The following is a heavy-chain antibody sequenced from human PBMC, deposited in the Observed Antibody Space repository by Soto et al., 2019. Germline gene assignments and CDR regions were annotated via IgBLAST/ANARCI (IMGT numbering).Heavy chain of an antibody. Sequence: SGPTLVNPTQTLTLTCTFSGFSLSTSGMCVSWIRQPPGKALEWLARIDWDDDKYYSTSLKTRLTISKDTSKNQVVLTMTNMDPVDTATYYCARSIGVVPAAIGENWFDPWGQGTLVTVSS. CDR2: IDWDDDK. D-gene: IGHD2-2*01. CDR3: ARSIGVVPAAIGENWFDP. CDR1: GFSLSTSGMC. V-gene: IGHV2-70*11. J-gene: IGHJ5*02.